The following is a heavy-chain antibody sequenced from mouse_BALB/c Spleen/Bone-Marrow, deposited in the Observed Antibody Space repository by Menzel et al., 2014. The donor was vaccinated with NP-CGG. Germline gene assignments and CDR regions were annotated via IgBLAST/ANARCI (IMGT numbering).Heavy chain of an antibody. V-gene: IGHV6-6*02. CDR2: IRLKSNNYAT. CDR1: GFTFSNYW. D-gene: IGHD1-1*01. CDR3: TKEVVATGNWYFDV. J-gene: IGHJ1*01. Sequence: EVKLEESGGGLVQPGGSMKLSCVASGFTFSNYWMNWVRQSPEKGLEWVAEIRLKSNNYATHYAESVKGRFTISRDDSKSSVYLQMNNLRAEDTGIYYCTKEVVATGNWYFDVWGAGTTVTVSS.